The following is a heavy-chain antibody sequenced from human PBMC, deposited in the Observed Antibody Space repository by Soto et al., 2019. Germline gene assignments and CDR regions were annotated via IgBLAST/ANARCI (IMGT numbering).Heavy chain of an antibody. V-gene: IGHV1-2*02. CDR2: INAHSGGT. D-gene: IGHD6-6*01. CDR3: AKDLTRQLAYWLDP. Sequence: QVQLVQSGAAVKKPGASVKVSCKASGFSFTGYYIHCLRQAPGQGLEWMGWINAHSGGTEYAQKFQGRVTLTRDTSIATAYLTLTSLTSDDTALYYCAKDLTRQLAYWLDPWGQGTQVTVSS. J-gene: IGHJ5*02. CDR1: GFSFTGYY.